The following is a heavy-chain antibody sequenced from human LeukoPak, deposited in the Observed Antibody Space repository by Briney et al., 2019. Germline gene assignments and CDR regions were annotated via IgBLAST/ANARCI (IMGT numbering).Heavy chain of an antibody. Sequence: QPGGSLRLSCAASGFTFSSYWMHWVRQTPGKGLVWVSRISGDGSSTTYAESVKGRFTISRDNAKNTLYLQMNTLRAEDTAVYYCARVWLRSIGVHPWGQGTLVTVSS. CDR2: ISGDGSST. V-gene: IGHV3-74*01. CDR1: GFTFSSYW. D-gene: IGHD3-10*01. CDR3: ARVWLRSIGVHP. J-gene: IGHJ5*02.